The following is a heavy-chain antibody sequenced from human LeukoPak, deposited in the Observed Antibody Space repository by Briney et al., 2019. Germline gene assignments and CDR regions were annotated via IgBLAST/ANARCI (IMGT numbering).Heavy chain of an antibody. CDR2: INEDGSTT. V-gene: IGHV3-74*01. J-gene: IGHJ4*02. Sequence: GGSLRLSCAASGFTFSSNWMHWVRQASGKGLVWVSRINEDGSTTNYADSVKGRFTISRDNAKNTLYLQMNSLRAEDTAVYYCVRDLGGRSGHWGQGTLVTVSS. D-gene: IGHD1-26*01. CDR3: VRDLGGRSGH. CDR1: GFTFSSNW.